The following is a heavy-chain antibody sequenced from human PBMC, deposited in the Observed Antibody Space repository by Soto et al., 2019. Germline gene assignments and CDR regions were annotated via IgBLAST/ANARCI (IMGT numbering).Heavy chain of an antibody. CDR1: GFTFSSYG. CDR2: ISYDGSNK. CDR3: AKDVNLENYGMDV. V-gene: IGHV3-30*18. Sequence: HPGGSLRLSCAASGFTFSSYGMHWVRQAPGKGLEWVAVISYDGSNKYYADSVKGRFTISRDNSKNTLYLQMNSLRAEDTAVYYCAKDVNLENYGMDVWGQGTTVTVS. J-gene: IGHJ6*02.